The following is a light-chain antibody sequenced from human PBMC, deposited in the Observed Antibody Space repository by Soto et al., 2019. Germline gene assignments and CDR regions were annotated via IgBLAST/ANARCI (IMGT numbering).Light chain of an antibody. V-gene: IGKV1-27*01. Sequence: DIQMTQSPSSLSASVGDRVTITCRASQGISTYLAWYRQKPGKVPKLLIYAASTLQSGVPSRFSGSGSGTDFTLTISSLQPEDVATYYCQKYNSVPLTFGGGTKVEIK. J-gene: IGKJ4*01. CDR1: QGISTY. CDR2: AAS. CDR3: QKYNSVPLT.